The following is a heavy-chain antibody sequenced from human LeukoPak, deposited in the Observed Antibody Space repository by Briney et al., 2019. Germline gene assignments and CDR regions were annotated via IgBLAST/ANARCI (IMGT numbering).Heavy chain of an antibody. CDR3: ARGPTEEGSSSTLCVMGHWVVP. D-gene: IGHD2-2*01. CDR1: GGSFSGYY. Sequence: SETLSLTCAVYGGSFSGYYWSWIRQPPGKGLEWIGEINHSGSTNYNPSLKSRVTISVDTSKNQFSLKLSSVTAADTAVYYCARGPTEEGSSSTLCVMGHWVVPWGQGTLVTVSS. J-gene: IGHJ5*02. CDR2: INHSGST. V-gene: IGHV4-34*01.